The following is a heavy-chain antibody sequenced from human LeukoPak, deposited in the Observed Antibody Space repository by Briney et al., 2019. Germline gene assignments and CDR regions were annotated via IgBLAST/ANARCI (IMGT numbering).Heavy chain of an antibody. CDR2: INPNSGGT. CDR3: VLCLNVDTAMVFDY. V-gene: IGHV1-2*02. J-gene: IGHJ4*02. Sequence: GASVKVSCKASGYIFTGYYMHWVRQAPGQGLEWMGWINPNSGGTNYAQKFQGRVTMTRDTSISTAYMELSRLRSDDTAVYYCVLCLNVDTAMVFDYWGEGTLVTVSS. D-gene: IGHD5-18*01. CDR1: GYIFTGYY.